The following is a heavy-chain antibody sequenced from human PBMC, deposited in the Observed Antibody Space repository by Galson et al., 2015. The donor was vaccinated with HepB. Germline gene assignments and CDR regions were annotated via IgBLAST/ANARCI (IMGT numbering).Heavy chain of an antibody. V-gene: IGHV1-2*02. CDR2: INPNSGGT. Sequence: SVKVSCKASGYTFTDYYIHWVRQTPGQGLEWMGWINPNSGGTTYAQNFQGRVSMTRDTSISTAYMELSSLRSDNTAFYFCARNSGFCRSVGCYLMGVWGKGTTVTVSS. CDR3: ARNSGFCRSVGCYLMGV. D-gene: IGHD2-2*01. CDR1: GYTFTDYY. J-gene: IGHJ6*04.